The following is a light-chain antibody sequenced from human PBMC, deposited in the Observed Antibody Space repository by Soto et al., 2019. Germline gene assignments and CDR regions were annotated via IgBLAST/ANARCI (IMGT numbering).Light chain of an antibody. CDR3: EQYDNLPLT. CDR1: QDMSNY. J-gene: IGKJ4*01. CDR2: DAS. Sequence: DIPMTQSPSSLSASVGDRVTITCQASQDMSNYLNWYQQKPGKAPKLLIYDASNLETGVPSRFSGSGSVTDFTFTISRLQPEDISKYYCEQYDNLPLTFGGGTKVEIK. V-gene: IGKV1-33*01.